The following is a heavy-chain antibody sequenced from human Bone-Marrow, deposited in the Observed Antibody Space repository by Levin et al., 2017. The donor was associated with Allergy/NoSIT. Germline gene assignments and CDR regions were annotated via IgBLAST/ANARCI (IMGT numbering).Heavy chain of an antibody. J-gene: IGHJ4*02. CDR2: IYYSGST. V-gene: IGHV4-39*07. CDR3: ARDSRGIAASGPPG. D-gene: IGHD6-13*01. Sequence: SETLSLTCTVSGGSIRSSSYYWGWIRQPPGTGLEWIGSIYYSGSTYYNPSLKSRVTISVDTSKNQFSLKLSSVTAADTAVYYCARDSRGIAASGPPGWGQGTLVTVSS. CDR1: GGSIRSSSYY.